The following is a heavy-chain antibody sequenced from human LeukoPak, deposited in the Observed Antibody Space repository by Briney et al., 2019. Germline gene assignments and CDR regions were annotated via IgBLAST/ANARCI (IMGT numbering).Heavy chain of an antibody. CDR1: GYTFTSYG. CDR2: ISAYNGNT. J-gene: IGHJ3*02. CDR3: ARDADIVATAGGAFDI. V-gene: IGHV1-18*01. D-gene: IGHD5-12*01. Sequence: GASVKVSCKASGYTFTSYGISWVRQAPGQGLEWMGWISAYNGNTNYAQKLQGRVTMTRDMSTSTVYMELSSLRSEDTAVYYCARDADIVATAGGAFDIWGQGTMVTVSS.